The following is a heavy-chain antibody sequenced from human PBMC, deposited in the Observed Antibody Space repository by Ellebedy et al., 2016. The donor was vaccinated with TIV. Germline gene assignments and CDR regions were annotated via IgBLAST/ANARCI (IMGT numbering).Heavy chain of an antibody. CDR2: ISAYNGNT. Sequence: AASVKVSCKASGYTFTSYGISWVRQAPGQGLEWMGWISAYNGNTNYAQKLQGRVTMTTDTSTSTAYMELSSLRSEDTAVYYCARDGSTSRIAAAGIFDYWGQGTLVTVSS. CDR3: ARDGSTSRIAAAGIFDY. CDR1: GYTFTSYG. D-gene: IGHD6-13*01. V-gene: IGHV1-18*04. J-gene: IGHJ4*02.